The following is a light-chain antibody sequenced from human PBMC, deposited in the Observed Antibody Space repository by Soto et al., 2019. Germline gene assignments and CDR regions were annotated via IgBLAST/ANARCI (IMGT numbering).Light chain of an antibody. V-gene: IGKV1-39*01. CDR1: QSISSY. J-gene: IGKJ1*01. CDR2: AAS. CDR3: QQSYSTPT. Sequence: DIQMTQSPSSLSASVGDRVTITCRASQSISSYLNWYQQKPGKAPKFLIYAASSLQSGAPSRFSGSGSGTDFTLTISSLQPEDFATYYCQQSYSTPTFDQGTKVEIK.